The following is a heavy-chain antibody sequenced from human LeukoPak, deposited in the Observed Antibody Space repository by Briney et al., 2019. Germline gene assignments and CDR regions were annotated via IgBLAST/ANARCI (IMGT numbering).Heavy chain of an antibody. CDR1: GYSFTSYW. CDR3: ARRGAARSVIIDY. CDR2: IYPGDSDT. D-gene: IGHD3-3*01. Sequence: GESLKISCKGSGYSFTSYWIGWVRQMPGKGLEWMGIIYPGDSDTKYSPSFQGQVTISADKSISTAYLQWSSLKASDTAMYYCARRGAARSVIIDYWGQGTLVTVSP. V-gene: IGHV5-51*01. J-gene: IGHJ4*02.